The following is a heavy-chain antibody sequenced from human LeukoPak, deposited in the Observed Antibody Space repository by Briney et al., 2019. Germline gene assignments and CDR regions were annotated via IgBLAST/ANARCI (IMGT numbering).Heavy chain of an antibody. CDR2: INGGGDAT. Sequence: GGSLRLSCAASGFTFRNNAMTWVRQAPGKGLEWVSAINGGGDATEYADSVKGRFTISRANSKNTLYLQMNNLRPEDTAVYYCARCTASCYVNAFDVWGQGTSVTVP. CDR3: ARCTASCYVNAFDV. J-gene: IGHJ3*01. V-gene: IGHV3-23*01. D-gene: IGHD2-2*01. CDR1: GFTFRNNA.